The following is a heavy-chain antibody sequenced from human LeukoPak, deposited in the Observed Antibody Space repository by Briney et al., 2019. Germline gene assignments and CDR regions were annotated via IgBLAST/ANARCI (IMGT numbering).Heavy chain of an antibody. D-gene: IGHD4-11*01. CDR3: AKESTTGAYFDY. CDR1: GGSISSSRYY. J-gene: IGHJ4*02. CDR2: VYYTGST. Sequence: SETLSLTCTVSGGSISSSRYYWGWIRQPPGKGLEWIGYVYYTGSTNYNPSLKSRVTISVDTSKNQFSLKLSSVTAADTAVYYCAKESTTGAYFDYWGQGTLVTVSS. V-gene: IGHV4-61*01.